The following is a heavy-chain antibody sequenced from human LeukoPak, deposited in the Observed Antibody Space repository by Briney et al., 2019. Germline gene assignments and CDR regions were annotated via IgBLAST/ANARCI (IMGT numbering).Heavy chain of an antibody. Sequence: SETLSLTCTVSGGSINNHYWSWIRQSPEKGLEWIGYIHDSGSTNYNPSLKSRVTISVDTSKNQFSLKLSSVTAADTAVYYCVRLDAAAGRYLQFYYWGQGTLVTVSS. V-gene: IGHV4-59*08. CDR1: GGSINNHY. CDR3: VRLDAAAGRYLQFYY. CDR2: IHDSGST. J-gene: IGHJ4*02. D-gene: IGHD5-24*01.